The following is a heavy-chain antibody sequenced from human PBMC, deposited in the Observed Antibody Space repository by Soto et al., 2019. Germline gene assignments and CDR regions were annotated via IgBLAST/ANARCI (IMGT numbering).Heavy chain of an antibody. Sequence: GGSLRLSCAASGFTFSSYAMHWVRQAPGKGLEWVAVISYDGSNKYYADSVKGRFTISRDNSKNTLYLQMNSLRAEDTAVYYCLYSSSSDGAFDIWGQGTMVTVSS. CDR2: ISYDGSNK. CDR3: LYSSSSDGAFDI. V-gene: IGHV3-30-3*01. D-gene: IGHD6-6*01. CDR1: GFTFSSYA. J-gene: IGHJ3*02.